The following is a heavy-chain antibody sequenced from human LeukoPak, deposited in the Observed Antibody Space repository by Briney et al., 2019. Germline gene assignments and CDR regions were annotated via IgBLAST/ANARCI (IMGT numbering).Heavy chain of an antibody. CDR1: GGSVSRGSYY. D-gene: IGHD1-26*01. Sequence: PSETPSLTCTVSGGSVSRGSYYWNWIRQPSGKELEWIAFIYYSGDINYNPSLRSRVTISVDTSKNQFSLRLRSVTAADTAVYYCARAWDLNFDSWGQGTLVTVSS. CDR3: ARAWDLNFDS. CDR2: IYYSGDI. V-gene: IGHV4-61*01. J-gene: IGHJ4*02.